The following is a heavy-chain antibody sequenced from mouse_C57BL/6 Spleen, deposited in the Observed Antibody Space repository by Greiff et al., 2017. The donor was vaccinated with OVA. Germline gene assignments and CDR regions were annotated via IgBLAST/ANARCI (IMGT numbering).Heavy chain of an antibody. CDR2: IDPENGDT. CDR1: GFNIKDDY. D-gene: IGHD1-1*01. CDR3: TTRYGRSFMDY. V-gene: IGHV14-4*01. Sequence: EVQLQQSGAELVRPGASVKLSCTASGFNIKDDYMHWVKQRPEQGLEWIGWIDPENGDTEYASKFQGKATITADTSSNTAYLQLSSLTYEDTAVYYCTTRYGRSFMDYWGQGTSVTVSS. J-gene: IGHJ4*01.